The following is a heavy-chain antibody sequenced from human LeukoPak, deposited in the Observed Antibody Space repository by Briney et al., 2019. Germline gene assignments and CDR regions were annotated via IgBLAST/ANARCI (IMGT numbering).Heavy chain of an antibody. V-gene: IGHV3-53*01. CDR3: ARDRPDAFDI. CDR1: DFTVSTNY. Sequence: GGSLRLSCAASDFTVSTNYMSWVRQAPGKGLEWVSVIYRGGSTYYADSVKGRFTISRDNSKNTLYLQMNSLRVEDTAVYYCARDRPDAFDIWGQGTMVTVSS. J-gene: IGHJ3*02. CDR2: IYRGGST.